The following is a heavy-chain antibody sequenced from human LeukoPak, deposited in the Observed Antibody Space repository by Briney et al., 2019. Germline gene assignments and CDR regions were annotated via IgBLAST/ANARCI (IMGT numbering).Heavy chain of an antibody. D-gene: IGHD2-15*01. CDR2: IIPIFGTA. CDR1: GGTFSSYA. Sequence: ASVKVSCMASGGTFSSYAISWVRQAPGQGLEWMGGIIPIFGTANYAQKFQGRVTITADESTSTAYMELSSLRSEDTAVYYCARDPCSGGSCLNWFDPWGQGTLVTVSS. CDR3: ARDPCSGGSCLNWFDP. V-gene: IGHV1-69*13. J-gene: IGHJ5*02.